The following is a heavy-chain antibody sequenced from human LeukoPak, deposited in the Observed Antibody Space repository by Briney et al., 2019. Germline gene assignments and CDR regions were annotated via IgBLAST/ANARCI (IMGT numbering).Heavy chain of an antibody. D-gene: IGHD5-18*01. J-gene: IGHJ4*02. CDR3: ARDLLGYSFDY. CDR1: GGTFSSYA. V-gene: IGHV1-69*04. Sequence: VASVKVSCKASGGTFSSYAISWVRQAPGQGLEWMGRIIPILGIANYPQKFQGRVTITADKSTSTAYMELSSLRSEDTAVYYCARDLLGYSFDYWGQGTLVTVSS. CDR2: IIPILGIA.